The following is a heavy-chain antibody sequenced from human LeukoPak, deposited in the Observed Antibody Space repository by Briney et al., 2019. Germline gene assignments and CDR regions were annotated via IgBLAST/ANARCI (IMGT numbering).Heavy chain of an antibody. CDR1: GFTFTNYN. D-gene: IGHD3-16*01. Sequence: GGSLRLSCAASGFTFTNYNMHWVRQTPGKGLQWVAAILYDGSKKYYADSVKGRFSVYRDNSDYTLYLQMNNLKTEDTAVYYCAKDPAHTPVDYYYYGMDVWGQGTTVTVSS. V-gene: IGHV3-30*18. J-gene: IGHJ6*02. CDR3: AKDPAHTPVDYYYYGMDV. CDR2: ILYDGSKK.